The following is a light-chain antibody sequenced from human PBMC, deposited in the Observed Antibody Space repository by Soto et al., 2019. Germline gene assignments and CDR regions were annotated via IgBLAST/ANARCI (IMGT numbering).Light chain of an antibody. J-gene: IGKJ2*01. CDR2: AAS. V-gene: IGKV1-9*01. Sequence: DIPLTQSPSFLSASVGDRVTITCRASQGISSYLAWYQQKPGKAPKLLIYAASTLQSEVPSRFSGSGSGTEFTLTISSLQPEDFATYYCQQLNSYPRTFGQGTKLEIK. CDR3: QQLNSYPRT. CDR1: QGISSY.